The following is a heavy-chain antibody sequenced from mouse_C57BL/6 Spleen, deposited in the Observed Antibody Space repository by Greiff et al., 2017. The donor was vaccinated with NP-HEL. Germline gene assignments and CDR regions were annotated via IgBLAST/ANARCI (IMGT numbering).Heavy chain of an antibody. CDR2: IYPRSGNT. D-gene: IGHD1-1*01. CDR1: GYTFTSYG. Sequence: QVQLKQSGAELARPGASVKLSCKASGYTFTSYGISWVKQRTGQGLEWIGEIYPRSGNTYYNEKFKGKATLTADKSSSTAYMELRSLTSEDSAVYYCARSVYGSSYWYFEVWGTGTTVTVSS. J-gene: IGHJ1*03. CDR3: ARSVYGSSYWYFEV. V-gene: IGHV1-81*01.